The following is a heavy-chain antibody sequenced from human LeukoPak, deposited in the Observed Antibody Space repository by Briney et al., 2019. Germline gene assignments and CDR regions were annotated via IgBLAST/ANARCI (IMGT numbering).Heavy chain of an antibody. V-gene: IGHV4-61*01. CDR3: ARIRGYERYYFAY. D-gene: IGHD5-12*01. Sequence: KPSETLSLTCTVSGGSVSSGREDWSWIPQPPGKELEGIGYIYYSGTTNYNPSLKSRVTISVDTSKNQFSLKLSSVTAADTAVYYCARIRGYERYYFAYWGQGTLVTVSS. J-gene: IGHJ4*02. CDR1: GGSVSSGRED. CDR2: IYYSGTT.